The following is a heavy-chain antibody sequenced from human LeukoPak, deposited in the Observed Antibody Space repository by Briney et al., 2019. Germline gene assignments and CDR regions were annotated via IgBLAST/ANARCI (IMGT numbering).Heavy chain of an antibody. V-gene: IGHV3-48*03. CDR1: GFTFSSYE. D-gene: IGHD5-12*01. CDR3: AREPPIVATIPPIGMDV. J-gene: IGHJ6*02. Sequence: PGGSLRLSCAASGFTFSSYEMNWVRQAPEKGLEWVSYIGSSGSSKYYADSVKGRFTISRDNAKNSLYLQMNSLRAEDTAVYYCAREPPIVATIPPIGMDVWGQGTTVTVSS. CDR2: IGSSGSSK.